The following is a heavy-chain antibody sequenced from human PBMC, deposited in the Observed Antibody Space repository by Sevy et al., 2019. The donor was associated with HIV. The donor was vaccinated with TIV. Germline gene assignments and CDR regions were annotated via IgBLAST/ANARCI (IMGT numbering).Heavy chain of an antibody. J-gene: IGHJ4*02. CDR3: AREEDDILTGYYTHLFDY. V-gene: IGHV1-46*01. Sequence: ASVKVSCKASGYTFTSYYMHWVRQAPGQELEWMGIINPSGGSTSYAQKFQGRVTMTRDTSTSTVYMELSSLRSEDTAVYYCAREEDDILTGYYTHLFDYWGQGTLVTVSS. CDR1: GYTFTSYY. CDR2: INPSGGST. D-gene: IGHD3-9*01.